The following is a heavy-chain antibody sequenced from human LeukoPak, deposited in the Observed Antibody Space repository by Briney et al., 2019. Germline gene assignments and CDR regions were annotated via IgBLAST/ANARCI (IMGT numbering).Heavy chain of an antibody. D-gene: IGHD3-22*01. Sequence: ASVKVSCKASRYTFTSYDVNWVRQATGQGLEWMGWVSPNSANTAYAQKLQGRVTMTRNTSISTAYMELSSLRSEDTAVYYCAIKLSSGGYWGQGTLVTVSS. CDR2: VSPNSANT. CDR1: RYTFTSYD. V-gene: IGHV1-8*01. CDR3: AIKLSSGGY. J-gene: IGHJ4*02.